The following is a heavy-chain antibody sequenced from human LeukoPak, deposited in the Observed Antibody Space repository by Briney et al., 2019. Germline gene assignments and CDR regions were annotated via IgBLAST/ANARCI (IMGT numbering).Heavy chain of an antibody. J-gene: IGHJ4*02. Sequence: GGSLRLSCAASGFTFSSYGMHWVRQAPGKGLEWVAFIRYDGSNKYYADSVKGRFTISRDNPKNTLYLQMNSLRAEDTAVYYCAKDSPGSGIAVAGGPDYWGQGTLVTVSS. CDR1: GFTFSSYG. D-gene: IGHD6-19*01. CDR2: IRYDGSNK. CDR3: AKDSPGSGIAVAGGPDY. V-gene: IGHV3-30*02.